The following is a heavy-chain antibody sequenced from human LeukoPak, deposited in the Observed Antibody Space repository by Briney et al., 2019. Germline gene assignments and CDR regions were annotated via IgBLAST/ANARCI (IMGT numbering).Heavy chain of an antibody. Sequence: GASVKVSCKASGYTFTGYYMHWVRQAPGQGLEWMGRINPNSGGTNYAQKFQGRVTMTRDTSISTAYMELSRLRSDDTAVYYCARVSIRSVVPAAVYYYYGMDVWGQGTTVTVSS. V-gene: IGHV1-2*06. J-gene: IGHJ6*02. CDR3: ARVSIRSVVPAAVYYYYGMDV. D-gene: IGHD2-2*01. CDR2: INPNSGGT. CDR1: GYTFTGYY.